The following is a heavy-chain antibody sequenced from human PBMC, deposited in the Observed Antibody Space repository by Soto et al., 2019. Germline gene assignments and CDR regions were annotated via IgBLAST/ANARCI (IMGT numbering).Heavy chain of an antibody. V-gene: IGHV1-69*06. CDR1: GGSFSSFT. CDR2: IIPIFGTA. J-gene: IGHJ4*02. CDR3: ATREQLAHFDS. D-gene: IGHD6-13*01. Sequence: SVKVSCKASGGSFSSFTINWVRQAPGQGLEWMGGIIPIFGTASYAQKFQGRVSINADKSTYTAYMELTSLRSEDTAVYYCATREQLAHFDSWGQGTLVTVCS.